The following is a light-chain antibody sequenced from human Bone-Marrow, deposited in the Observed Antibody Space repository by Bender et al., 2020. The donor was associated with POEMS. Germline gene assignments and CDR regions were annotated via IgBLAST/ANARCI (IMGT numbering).Light chain of an antibody. J-gene: IGLJ2*01. CDR2: EAD. CDR3: CSYAGTTLV. Sequence: QSALTQPASVSGSPGQSITISCTGASTDIGGHNLVSWYQQHPDKAPKLLIYEADKRPSGVSPRFAGKKCGNTASLTISGLEGEEEGDYYCCSYAGTTLVFGGGTKLTVL. CDR1: STDIGGHNL. V-gene: IGLV2-23*01.